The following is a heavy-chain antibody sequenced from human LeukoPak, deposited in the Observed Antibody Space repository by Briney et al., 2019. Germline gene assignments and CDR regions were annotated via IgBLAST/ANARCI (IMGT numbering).Heavy chain of an antibody. CDR1: GYTFTSYD. CDR3: ARGRTVRNWFDP. J-gene: IGHJ5*02. Sequence: ASVKVSCKASGYTFTSYDINWVRQATGQGLEWMGWMNPNSGNTGYAQKFQGRVTMTRNTSISTAYMELSSLRSEDTAAYYCARGRTVRNWFDPWGQGTLVTVSS. D-gene: IGHD4-11*01. CDR2: MNPNSGNT. V-gene: IGHV1-8*01.